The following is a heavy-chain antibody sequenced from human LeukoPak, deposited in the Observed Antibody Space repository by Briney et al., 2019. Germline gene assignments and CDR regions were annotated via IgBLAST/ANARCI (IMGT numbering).Heavy chain of an antibody. D-gene: IGHD1-26*01. J-gene: IGHJ4*02. CDR1: GFTFSGYW. Sequence: GGSLRLSCATSGFTFSGYWMHWVRQAPGKGLVWVSRINIAGTSTTYADSVKGRFTISRDNAKNTLYLQMSSLRADDTAVYYCARGGSTPDYWGQGTLVTVSS. CDR3: ARGGSTPDY. V-gene: IGHV3-74*01. CDR2: INIAGTST.